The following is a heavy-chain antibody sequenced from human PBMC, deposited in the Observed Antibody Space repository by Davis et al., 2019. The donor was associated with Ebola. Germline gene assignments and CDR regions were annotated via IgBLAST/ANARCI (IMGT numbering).Heavy chain of an antibody. CDR2: IIPIFGTA. CDR1: GGTFSSYA. V-gene: IGHV1-69*13. Sequence: SVKVSCKASGGTFSSYAISWVRQAPGQGLEWMGGIIPIFGTANYAQKIQGRVTITADESTSTAYMELSSLRSEDTAVYYCARERSSGWGYYYYGMDVWGKGTTVTVSS. CDR3: ARERSSGWGYYYYGMDV. D-gene: IGHD6-19*01. J-gene: IGHJ6*04.